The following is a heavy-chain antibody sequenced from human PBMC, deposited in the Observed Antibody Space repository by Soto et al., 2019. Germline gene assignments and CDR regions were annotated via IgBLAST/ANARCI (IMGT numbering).Heavy chain of an antibody. CDR2: IYWNDDK. J-gene: IGHJ5*02. CDR3: AKSGSSGWYGWFDP. CDR1: GFSLRTSGVG. V-gene: IGHV2-5*01. D-gene: IGHD6-19*01. Sequence: QITLKESGPTLVKPTQTLTLTCIFSGFSLRTSGVGVGWIRQPPGKALEWLGFIYWNDDKRYSPSLKSRLTINEDTSKNQVVLTMTNMDPVDTATYYCAKSGSSGWYGWFDPWGQGTLVTVSS.